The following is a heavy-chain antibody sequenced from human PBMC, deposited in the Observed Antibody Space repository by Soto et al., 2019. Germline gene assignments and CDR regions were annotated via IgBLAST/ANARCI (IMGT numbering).Heavy chain of an antibody. Sequence: SETLSLTCTVSGGSISSGDYYGSWIRQPPGKGLEWIGYIYYSGSTYYNPSLKSRVTISVDTSKNQFSLKLSSVTAADTAVYYCAREGRYDSIGYYHSNWFDPWGQGTLVTVSS. CDR2: IYYSGST. D-gene: IGHD3-22*01. J-gene: IGHJ5*02. CDR3: AREGRYDSIGYYHSNWFDP. CDR1: GGSISSGDYY. V-gene: IGHV4-30-4*01.